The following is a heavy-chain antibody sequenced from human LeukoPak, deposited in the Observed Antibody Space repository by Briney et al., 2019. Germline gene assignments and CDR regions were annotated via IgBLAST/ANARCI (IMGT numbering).Heavy chain of an antibody. CDR1: GFTVSDYY. Sequence: GGSLRLSSSASGFTVSDYYMSWIRQAPGKGLEWVSYISSGGSTIYYADSVKGRFTTSRDNARNSLYLQMNSLRAEDTAVYYCAGYCSGGSCNAAGYWGQGTLVTVSS. J-gene: IGHJ4*02. CDR3: AGYCSGGSCNAAGY. CDR2: ISSGGSTI. V-gene: IGHV3-11*01. D-gene: IGHD2-15*01.